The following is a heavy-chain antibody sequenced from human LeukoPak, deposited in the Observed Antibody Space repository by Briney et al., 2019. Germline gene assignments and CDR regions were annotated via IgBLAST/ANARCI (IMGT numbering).Heavy chain of an antibody. Sequence: ASVKVSCKASGYTFTTYYISWVRQAPGQGLEWMGWISAYNGNTNYAQKFQGRVTMTTDTSTSTAYMELRSLRSDDTAVYYCAREEGAPIAAANVWGLGTMVPLSS. CDR1: GYTFTTYY. V-gene: IGHV1-18*01. CDR3: AREEGAPIAAANV. D-gene: IGHD6-13*01. CDR2: ISAYNGNT. J-gene: IGHJ3*01.